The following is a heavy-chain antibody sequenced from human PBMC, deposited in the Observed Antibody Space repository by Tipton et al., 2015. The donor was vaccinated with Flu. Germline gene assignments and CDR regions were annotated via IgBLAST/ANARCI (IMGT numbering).Heavy chain of an antibody. J-gene: IGHJ6*02. CDR2: IYYSGAT. D-gene: IGHD1-26*01. CDR1: GDSISSSNYY. Sequence: TLSLTCTVSGDSISSSNYYWGWIRQPPGKGLEWIGSIYYSGATYYSPSLKTRVTVSVDTSRNQFSLKLSSVTAADTAVYYCARDLGVSGSLFYYYYVMDVWGQGTTVTGSS. CDR3: ARDLGVSGSLFYYYYVMDV. V-gene: IGHV4-39*07.